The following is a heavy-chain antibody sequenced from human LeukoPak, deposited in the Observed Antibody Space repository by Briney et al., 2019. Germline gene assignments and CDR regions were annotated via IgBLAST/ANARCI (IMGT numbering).Heavy chain of an antibody. CDR2: ITGSGGST. CDR1: GFTFRSYA. J-gene: IGHJ4*02. Sequence: GGSLRLSCAGSGFTFRSYAMSWVRQAPGKGLEWVSAITGSGGSTYYADSVKGRFTISRDNSRNTLYLQMNSLRAEDTAVYYCAKDRDYDFWSGYHYWGQGTLVTVSS. V-gene: IGHV3-23*01. D-gene: IGHD3-3*01. CDR3: AKDRDYDFWSGYHY.